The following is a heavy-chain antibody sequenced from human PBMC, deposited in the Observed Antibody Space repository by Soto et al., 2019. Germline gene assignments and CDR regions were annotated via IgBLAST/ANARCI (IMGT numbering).Heavy chain of an antibody. CDR1: GGSFSTYA. CDR2: ITPIFGTA. J-gene: IGHJ4*02. V-gene: IGHV1-69*12. CDR3: ATGDDYGPPGLFDY. Sequence: QVQLVQSGAEVKKPGSSVKVSCKASGGSFSTYAINWVRQAPGQGLEWMGRITPIFGTANYAQKFQGRVTLTADESTSTVYMDLSSLRSEDTAVFYCATGDDYGPPGLFDYWGQGTLVTVSS. D-gene: IGHD4-17*01.